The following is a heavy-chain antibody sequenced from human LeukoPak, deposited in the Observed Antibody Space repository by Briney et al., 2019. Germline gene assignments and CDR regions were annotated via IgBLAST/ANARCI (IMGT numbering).Heavy chain of an antibody. J-gene: IGHJ4*02. Sequence: GGSLRLSCAASEFTFSTYWMTWVRQAPGKGLEWVATIKGDGSEKYDVDSVKGQFTISRDNGKNSLYLEMNSLRAEDTAVYYCARGGVTMITYWGRGTLVTVSS. CDR2: IKGDGSEK. CDR3: ARGGVTMITY. D-gene: IGHD3-22*01. V-gene: IGHV3-7*05. CDR1: EFTFSTYW.